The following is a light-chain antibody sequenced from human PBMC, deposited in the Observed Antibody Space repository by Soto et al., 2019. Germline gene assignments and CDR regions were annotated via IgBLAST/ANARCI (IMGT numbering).Light chain of an antibody. J-gene: IGKJ2*01. CDR1: QSISFW. V-gene: IGKV1-5*01. Sequence: DIQMTQSPSTLAASVGDRVTITCRASQSISFWLAWYQQKPGKAPKLLIFDASTLERGVPSRFSGSGSGTEFTLTISRLEPEDFAVYYCQQYGSSLYTFGQGTKLEIK. CDR3: QQYGSSLYT. CDR2: DAS.